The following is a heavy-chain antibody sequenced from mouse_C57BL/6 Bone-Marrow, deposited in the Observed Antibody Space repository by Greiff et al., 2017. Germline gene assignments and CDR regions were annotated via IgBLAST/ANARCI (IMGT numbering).Heavy chain of an antibody. CDR1: GYTFTDYE. CDR3: TKGFAY. Sequence: VQLQESGAELVRPGASVTLSCKASGYTFTDYEMHWVKQTPVHGLEWIGAIDPETGGTAYNQKFKGKAILTADKSSSTAYMELRSLTSEDSAVYYCTKGFAYWGQGALVTVSA. CDR2: IDPETGGT. J-gene: IGHJ3*01. V-gene: IGHV1-15*01.